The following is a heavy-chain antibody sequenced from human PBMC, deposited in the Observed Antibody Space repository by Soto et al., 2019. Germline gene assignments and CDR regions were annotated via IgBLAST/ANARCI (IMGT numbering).Heavy chain of an antibody. CDR1: GYTFTSYY. D-gene: IGHD6-6*01. Sequence: ASVKVSCKASGYTFTSYYMHWVRQAPGQGLEWMGIINPSGGSTSYAQKFQGRVTMTRDTSTSTVYMELSSLRSDDTAVYYCAIVGKIAARPSYYYGMDVWGQGTTVTVSS. CDR3: AIVGKIAARPSYYYGMDV. J-gene: IGHJ6*02. V-gene: IGHV1-46*01. CDR2: INPSGGST.